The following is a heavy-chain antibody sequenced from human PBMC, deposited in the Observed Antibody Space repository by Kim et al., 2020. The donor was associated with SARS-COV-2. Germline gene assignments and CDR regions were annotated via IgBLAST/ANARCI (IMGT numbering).Heavy chain of an antibody. V-gene: IGHV5-51*01. J-gene: IGHJ4*02. D-gene: IGHD3-22*01. CDR2: IYPGASNT. CDR1: GYSFTNYW. CDR3: ARFYDNSGYYLVC. Sequence: GESLKISCQGSGYSFTNYWIGWVCQMPGKGLEWMGIIYPGASNTIYSPSFQGQVTISADKSVSTAYLQWSSLKASDTAMYYCARFYDNSGYYLVCWGQGTLVTVSS.